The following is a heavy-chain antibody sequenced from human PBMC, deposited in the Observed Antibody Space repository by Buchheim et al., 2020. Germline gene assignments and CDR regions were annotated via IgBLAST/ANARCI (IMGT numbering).Heavy chain of an antibody. V-gene: IGHV4-30-4*01. CDR1: GGSINSGDYY. J-gene: IGHJ3*02. Sequence: QVQLQESGPGLVKPSQTLSLTCTVSGGSINSGDYYWSWIRQPPGQGLEWIGHIYYSGSSYHNPSLRSRVSISIDMSKNQFSLKLNSVTAADTAVYYCARGFDAFDIWGQGT. CDR3: ARGFDAFDI. CDR2: IYYSGSS.